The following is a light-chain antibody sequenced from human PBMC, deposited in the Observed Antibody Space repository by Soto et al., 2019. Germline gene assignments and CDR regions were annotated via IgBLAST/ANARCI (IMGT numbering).Light chain of an antibody. CDR1: QSISNW. CDR2: KAS. CDR3: QQYISYSRA. Sequence: DIQMTQSTSTLSASVGDRITITCRASQSISNWLAWYQQKPGKAPKLLIYKASSLKSGVPSRFSGSGSGTEFTLTISSLQSEDFATYYCQQYISYSRAFGQGTKGEIK. V-gene: IGKV1-5*03. J-gene: IGKJ1*01.